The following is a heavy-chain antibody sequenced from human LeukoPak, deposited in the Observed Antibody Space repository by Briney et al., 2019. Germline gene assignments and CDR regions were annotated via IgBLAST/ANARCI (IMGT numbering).Heavy chain of an antibody. CDR2: ISSSGSTI. CDR3: ARDARLGEVKYYMDV. V-gene: IGHV3-48*03. Sequence: PGGSLRLSCAASGFTFSSYEMNWVRQVPGKGLEWVSYISSSGSTIYYADSVKGRFTISRDNAKNSLYLQMNSLRAEDTAVYYCARDARLGEVKYYMDVWGKGTTVTVSS. CDR1: GFTFSSYE. D-gene: IGHD3-16*01. J-gene: IGHJ6*03.